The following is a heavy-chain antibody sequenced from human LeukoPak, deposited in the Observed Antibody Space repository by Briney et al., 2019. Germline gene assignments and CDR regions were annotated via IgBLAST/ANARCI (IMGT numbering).Heavy chain of an antibody. CDR2: TYYRSKWYN. CDR1: GDSVSSNSAA. CDR3: ARDYGSSWYGADYYYYGMDV. D-gene: IGHD6-13*01. Sequence: SQTLSLTCAISGDSVSSNSAAWNWIRQSPSRGLEWLGRTYYRSKWYNDYAVSVKSRITINPDTSKNQFSLQLNSVTPEDTAVYYCARDYGSSWYGADYYYYGMDVWGQGTMVTVSS. V-gene: IGHV6-1*01. J-gene: IGHJ6*02.